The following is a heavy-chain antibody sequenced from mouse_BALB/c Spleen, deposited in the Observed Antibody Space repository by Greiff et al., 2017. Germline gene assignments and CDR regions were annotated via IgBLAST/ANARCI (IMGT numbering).Heavy chain of an antibody. Sequence: VQLKQSGAELVRPGASVKLSCKASGFNIKDYYMHWVKQRPEQGLEWIGWIDPENGNTIYDPKFQGKASITADTSSNTAYLQLSSLTSEDTAVYDCARDYDSGYWGQGTTLTVSS. D-gene: IGHD2-4*01. CDR2: IDPENGNT. CDR1: GFNIKDYY. V-gene: IGHV14-1*02. J-gene: IGHJ2*01. CDR3: ARDYDSGY.